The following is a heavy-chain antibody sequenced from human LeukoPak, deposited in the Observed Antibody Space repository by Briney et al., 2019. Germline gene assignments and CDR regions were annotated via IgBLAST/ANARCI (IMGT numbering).Heavy chain of an antibody. D-gene: IGHD3-22*01. CDR1: GGTFSSYA. J-gene: IGHJ4*02. V-gene: IGHV1-69*05. Sequence: SVKVSCKASGGTFSSYAISWVRQAHGQGLEWMGGIIPIFGTANYAQKFQGRVTITTDESTSTAYMELSSLRSEDTAVYYCAIDLNYYDSSGYVFDYWGQGTLVTVSS. CDR3: AIDLNYYDSSGYVFDY. CDR2: IIPIFGTA.